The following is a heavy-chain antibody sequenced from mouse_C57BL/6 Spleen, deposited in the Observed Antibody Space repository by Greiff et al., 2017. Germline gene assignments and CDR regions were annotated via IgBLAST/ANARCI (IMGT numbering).Heavy chain of an antibody. CDR2: ISYDGSN. CDR3: AGGDGAGAMDY. D-gene: IGHD3-3*01. V-gene: IGHV3-6*01. J-gene: IGHJ4*01. CDR1: GYSFTSGYY. Sequence: EVQLQESGPGLVKPSQSLSLSCSVTGYSFTSGYYWYWIRQRPGNHLEWMGYISYDGSNNYNPSLKNRISITRDKSKNQFFLKLNSVTTEDTATYYCAGGDGAGAMDYWGQGTSVTVSS.